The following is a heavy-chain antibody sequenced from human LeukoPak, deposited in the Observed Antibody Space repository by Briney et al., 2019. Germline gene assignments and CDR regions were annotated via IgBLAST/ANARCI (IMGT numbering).Heavy chain of an antibody. Sequence: ASVKVSCKASDYTFTSYGISWVRQAPGQGLEWMGWISAYNGNTNYAQKLQGRVTMTTDTSTSTAYMELRSLRSDDTAVYYCARGERRYCSGGSCYSGPYWGQGTLVTVSS. CDR3: ARGERRYCSGGSCYSGPY. CDR1: DYTFTSYG. CDR2: ISAYNGNT. V-gene: IGHV1-18*01. D-gene: IGHD2-15*01. J-gene: IGHJ4*02.